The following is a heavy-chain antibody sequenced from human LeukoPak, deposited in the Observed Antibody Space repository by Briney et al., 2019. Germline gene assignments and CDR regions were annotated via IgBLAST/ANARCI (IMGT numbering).Heavy chain of an antibody. CDR3: ARDYHESSVSPDY. D-gene: IGHD6-6*01. CDR1: GFTFSSYA. V-gene: IGHV3-30-3*01. CDR2: ISYDGSNK. Sequence: GGSLRLSCAASGFTFSSYAMHWVRQAPGKGLEWVAVISYDGSNKYYADSVKGRFTISRDNSKNTLYLQMNSLRAEDTAVYYCARDYHESSVSPDYWGQGTLVTVSS. J-gene: IGHJ4*02.